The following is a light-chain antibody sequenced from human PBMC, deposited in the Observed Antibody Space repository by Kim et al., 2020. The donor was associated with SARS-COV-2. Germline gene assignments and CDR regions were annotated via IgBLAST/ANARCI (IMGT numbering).Light chain of an antibody. Sequence: GHSITMSCTGTSSDVGSSDHVSWYQRHPGKAPKLIIYDVSKWPSGVSNRFSGSKSGNTASLTISGLQTEDEADYYCCSFTTSYTYVFGTGTKVTVL. CDR3: CSFTTSYTYV. J-gene: IGLJ1*01. V-gene: IGLV2-14*03. CDR2: DVS. CDR1: SSDVGSSDH.